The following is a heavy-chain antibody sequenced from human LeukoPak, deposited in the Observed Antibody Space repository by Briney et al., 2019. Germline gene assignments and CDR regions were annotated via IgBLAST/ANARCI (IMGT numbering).Heavy chain of an antibody. CDR2: ITSTSRTI. J-gene: IGHJ4*02. V-gene: IGHV3-69-1*02. CDR3: ARDFPDNSLFDL. Sequence: GGSLRLSCEVSGFTFNDYSMHWVRQAPGKGLEWVSSITSTSRTIFYADAVQGRFTISRDNAKNTVSLEMNSLRSEDAAIYYCARDFPDNSLFDLWGQGTLVSVSS. CDR1: GFTFNDYS. D-gene: IGHD5-24*01.